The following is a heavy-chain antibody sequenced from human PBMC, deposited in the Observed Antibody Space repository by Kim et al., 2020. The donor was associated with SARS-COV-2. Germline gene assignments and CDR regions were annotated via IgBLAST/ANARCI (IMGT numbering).Heavy chain of an antibody. V-gene: IGHV3-64D*06. D-gene: IGHD3-22*01. J-gene: IGHJ4*02. Sequence: VKGRFTISRDNSSNTLYLQMSSLRAEDTAVYYCLKDGALTDSSGYPFFDYWGQGTLVTVSS. CDR3: LKDGALTDSSGYPFFDY.